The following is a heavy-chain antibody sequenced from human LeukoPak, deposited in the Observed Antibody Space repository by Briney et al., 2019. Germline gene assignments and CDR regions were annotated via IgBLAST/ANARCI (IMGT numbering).Heavy chain of an antibody. D-gene: IGHD1-26*01. CDR2: ISSSSTYI. Sequence: PGGSLRLSCVASGFTFNNYSMNWVRQAPGKGLEWVSSISSSSTYIYHAGSVKGRFTISRDNAKNSLYLQMNSLRAGDTAVYYCARGSGIYRTIDYWGQGTLVTVSS. CDR3: ARGSGIYRTIDY. J-gene: IGHJ4*02. V-gene: IGHV3-21*01. CDR1: GFTFNNYS.